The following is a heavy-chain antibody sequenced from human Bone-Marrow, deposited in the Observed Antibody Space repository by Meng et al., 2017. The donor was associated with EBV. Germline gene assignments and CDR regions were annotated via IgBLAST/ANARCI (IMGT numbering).Heavy chain of an antibody. V-gene: IGHV3-74*01. Sequence: EGQVKGSGGGLVQPGGSLRLSCLGSGISAYWIHWVRQVPGKGLVWVSRINEDGSVINYADSVKGRFTISRDNAKNTVSLQMNSLRAEDTAVYYCAKDCFGARDYWGQGTLVTVSS. D-gene: IGHD1-26*01. CDR1: GISAYW. CDR3: AKDCFGARDY. CDR2: INEDGSVI. J-gene: IGHJ4*02.